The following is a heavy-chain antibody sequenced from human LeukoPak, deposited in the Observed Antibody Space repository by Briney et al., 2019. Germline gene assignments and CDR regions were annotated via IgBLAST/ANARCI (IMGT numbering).Heavy chain of an antibody. CDR1: GYTFTSYY. J-gene: IGHJ5*02. D-gene: IGHD3-22*01. CDR3: ARDYYDSSGYIRNWFDP. Sequence: GASVKVSCKASGYTFTSYYMHWVRQAPGQGLEWMGIINPSGGSTSYAQKFQGRVTMTRDMSTSTVYMELSSLRSEDTAVYYCARDYYDSSGYIRNWFDPWGQGTLVTVSS. CDR2: INPSGGST. V-gene: IGHV1-46*01.